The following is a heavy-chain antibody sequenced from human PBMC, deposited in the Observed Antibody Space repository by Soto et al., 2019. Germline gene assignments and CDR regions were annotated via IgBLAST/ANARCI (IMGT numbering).Heavy chain of an antibody. CDR3: ASARFDS. J-gene: IGHJ4*02. CDR2: INHSGST. V-gene: IGHV4-34*01. CDR1: GGSFRANY. Sequence: QVQLQQWGAGLLQPSETLSLTCAVFGGSFRANYWTWIRQPPGKGLEWVGEINHSGSTNYNPSITARVTISVDTSKNQFSLRLSSVTAADTAVYYCASARFDSWGQGILVTVSS.